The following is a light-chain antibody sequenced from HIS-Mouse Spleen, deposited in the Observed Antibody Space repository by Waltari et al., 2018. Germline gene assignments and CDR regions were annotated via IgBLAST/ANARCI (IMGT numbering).Light chain of an antibody. Sequence: QSVLTQPPSVSAAPGQTVTISCSGSSPNIGNNHVSCSKQLPGTAPKLLIYDNNKRPSGIPDRFSGSKSGTSATLGITGLQTGDEADYYCGTWDSSLSAGGVVFGGGTKLTVL. CDR3: GTWDSSLSAGGVV. V-gene: IGLV1-51*01. CDR2: DNN. J-gene: IGLJ2*01. CDR1: SPNIGNNH.